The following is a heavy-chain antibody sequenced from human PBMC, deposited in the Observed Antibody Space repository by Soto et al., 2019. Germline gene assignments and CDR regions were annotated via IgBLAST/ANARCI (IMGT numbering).Heavy chain of an antibody. D-gene: IGHD5-18*01. Sequence: QSGGSLRLSCAASGFTFSSYDMHWVRQATGKGLEWVSAIGTAGDTYYPGSVKGRFTISRENAKNSLYLQMNSLRAGDTAVYYCAREGNDSANTDAFDIWGQGTMVTVSS. CDR2: IGTAGDT. J-gene: IGHJ3*02. CDR3: AREGNDSANTDAFDI. CDR1: GFTFSSYD. V-gene: IGHV3-13*01.